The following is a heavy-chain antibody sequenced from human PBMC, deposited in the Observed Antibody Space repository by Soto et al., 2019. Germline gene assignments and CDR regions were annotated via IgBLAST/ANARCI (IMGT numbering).Heavy chain of an antibody. CDR1: GGSISTSSYY. Sequence: SETLSLTCTVSGGSISTSSYYWGWIRQPPGKGLEWIGTIYYSGTSYHNPSLKNRVTISVDASKSQFYLKLRSVTAADTAVYYCARGMSEEQIFYYFDYWGQGALVTAPQ. J-gene: IGHJ4*02. CDR3: ARGMSEEQIFYYFDY. V-gene: IGHV4-39*07. CDR2: IYYSGTS. D-gene: IGHD3-9*01.